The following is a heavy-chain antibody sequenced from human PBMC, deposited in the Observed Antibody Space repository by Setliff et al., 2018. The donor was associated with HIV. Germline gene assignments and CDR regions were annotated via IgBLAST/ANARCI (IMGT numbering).Heavy chain of an antibody. CDR2: MSIDGSNWQ. CDR1: GSTVTAHI. CDR3: VREGHSSGHAGIFDV. Sequence: PGGSLRLSCEVSGSTVTAHIIHWVRQAPGKGLEWVAVMSIDGSNWQGYADSVKGRFTISRDISKTTVSLQMNSLRIEDTAQYYCVREGHSSGHAGIFDVWGQGTTVTVSS. D-gene: IGHD6-19*01. J-gene: IGHJ3*01. V-gene: IGHV3-30-3*01.